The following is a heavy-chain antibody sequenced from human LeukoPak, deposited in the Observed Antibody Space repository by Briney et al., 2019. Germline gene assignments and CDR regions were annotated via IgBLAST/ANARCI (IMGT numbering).Heavy chain of an antibody. Sequence: SETLSLTCTVSGYSISSGYYWGWIRQPPGKGLEWIGSIYHSGSTYYNPSLKSRVTISVDTSKNQFSLKLSSVTAADTAVYYCASGDSGYTNWFDPWGQGTLVTVSS. D-gene: IGHD5-12*01. V-gene: IGHV4-38-2*02. CDR1: GYSISSGYY. CDR3: ASGDSGYTNWFDP. J-gene: IGHJ5*02. CDR2: IYHSGST.